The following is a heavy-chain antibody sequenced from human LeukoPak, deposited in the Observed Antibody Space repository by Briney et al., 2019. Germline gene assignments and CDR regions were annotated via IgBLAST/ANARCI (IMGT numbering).Heavy chain of an antibody. V-gene: IGHV4-38-2*02. CDR1: GYSISSDYY. CDR2: VHHSGRT. J-gene: IGHJ5*02. CDR3: ARDHLANLASRLFDP. Sequence: SETLSLTCTVSGYSISSDYYWGWIRQPPGTGLEWIGSVHHSGRTYYNPSLKSRVTISVDTSKNQFSLKLNSVTAADTAVYYCARDHLANLASRLFDPWGQGSLVTVSS. D-gene: IGHD3-3*01.